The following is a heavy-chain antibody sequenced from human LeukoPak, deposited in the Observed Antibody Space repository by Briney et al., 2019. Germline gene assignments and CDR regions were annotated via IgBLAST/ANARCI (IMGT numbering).Heavy chain of an antibody. V-gene: IGHV4-30-2*01. CDR1: GGSISSGGYS. J-gene: IGHJ3*02. CDR2: IYHSGST. Sequence: SQTLSLTCAVSGGSISSGGYSWSWIRQPPGKGLEWIGYIYHSGSTYYNPSLKSRVTISVDTSKNQFSLKLSSVTAADTAVYYCARVKWDRAFDIWGQGTMVTVSS. CDR3: ARVKWDRAFDI. D-gene: IGHD1-26*01.